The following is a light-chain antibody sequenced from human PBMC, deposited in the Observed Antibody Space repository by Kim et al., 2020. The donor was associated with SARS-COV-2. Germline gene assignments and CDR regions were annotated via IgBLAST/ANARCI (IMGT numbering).Light chain of an antibody. CDR1: QSFSSNY. Sequence: ELVLTQSPATLSLSPGERATLSCRASQSFSSNYLAWYQQRPGQAPRLLIYGASNRATGIPDRFSGSGSGTDFSLTISRLEPEDFAVYFCQQFHILPWTFGRGTKVDLK. J-gene: IGKJ1*01. CDR3: QQFHILPWT. V-gene: IGKV3-20*01. CDR2: GAS.